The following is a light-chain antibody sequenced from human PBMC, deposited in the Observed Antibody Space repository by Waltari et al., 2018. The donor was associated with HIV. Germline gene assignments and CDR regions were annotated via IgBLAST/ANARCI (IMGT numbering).Light chain of an antibody. CDR2: EGS. CDR3: SSYTSSSTLYV. V-gene: IGLV2-14*01. CDR1: SSDVGGYNY. J-gene: IGLJ1*01. Sequence: QSALTQPASVSGSPGQSLTISCTGTSSDVGGYNYVSWYQQNPGKAPKLVIYEGSNRPSVVSKRFSGAQSGNTASLTISGLQAEDEADYYCSSYTSSSTLYVFGTGTKVTVL.